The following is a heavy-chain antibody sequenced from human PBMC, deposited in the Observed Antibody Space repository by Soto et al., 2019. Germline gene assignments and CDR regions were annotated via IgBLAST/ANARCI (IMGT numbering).Heavy chain of an antibody. CDR2: ISGSGDDT. V-gene: IGHV3-23*01. D-gene: IGHD4-17*01. J-gene: IGHJ3*01. Sequence: GGSLRLSCAASGFTFTTYAMSWVRQAPGKGLEWVSAISGSGDDTCYAASVKGRFAISRDNSKNILYLQTSSLRTEDTAAYYCARPRGYGVFDAYDFWGQGTLVTVSS. CDR1: GFTFTTYA. CDR3: ARPRGYGVFDAYDF.